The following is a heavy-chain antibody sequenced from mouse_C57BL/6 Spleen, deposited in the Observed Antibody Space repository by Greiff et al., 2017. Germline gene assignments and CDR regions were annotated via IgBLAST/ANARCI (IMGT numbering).Heavy chain of an antibody. J-gene: IGHJ2*01. V-gene: IGHV1-42*01. Sequence: VQLKESGPELVKPGASVKISCKASGYSFTGYYMNWVKQSPEKSLEWIGEINPSTGGTTYNQKFKAKATLTVDKSSSTAYMQLKSLTSEDSAVYYCAIYDGYYVGYWGQGTTLTVSS. D-gene: IGHD2-3*01. CDR1: GYSFTGYY. CDR3: AIYDGYYVGY. CDR2: INPSTGGT.